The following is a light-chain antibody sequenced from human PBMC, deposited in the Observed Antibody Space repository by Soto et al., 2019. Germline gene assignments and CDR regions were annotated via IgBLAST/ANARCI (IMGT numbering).Light chain of an antibody. J-gene: IGKJ4*02. CDR1: QSISDT. Sequence: ELVLTQFPATLYVSLGGRAAPSCMASQSISDTLAWYQQKPGQAPRLLIYGASTRATGFPARFSGSGSGTDFTLTISSLQSEDFAVYYCQQYNNWPWTFGGGTKVDI. V-gene: IGKV3-15*01. CDR3: QQYNNWPWT. CDR2: GAS.